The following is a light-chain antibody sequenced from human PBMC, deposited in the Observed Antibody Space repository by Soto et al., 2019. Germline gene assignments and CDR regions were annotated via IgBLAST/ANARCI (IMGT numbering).Light chain of an antibody. CDR2: GDS. Sequence: EVVLTQSPVTLSMSPGERATLSCRASQSVSNNLAWYQQKPGQAPRLLIYGDSTRATGVPARFSGSGSGTEFTLTINSLQPEDFVIYYCQQYNNWPPMSTFGQGTKLEMK. CDR3: QQYNNWPPMST. CDR1: QSVSNN. V-gene: IGKV3-15*01. J-gene: IGKJ2*01.